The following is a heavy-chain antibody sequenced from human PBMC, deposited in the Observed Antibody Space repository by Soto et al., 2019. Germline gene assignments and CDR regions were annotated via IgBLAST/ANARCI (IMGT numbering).Heavy chain of an antibody. J-gene: IGHJ4*02. CDR2: STHTGNT. D-gene: IGHD1-26*01. Sequence: GPEVQKPGASVKVSCKTSGYAFPHYVINWVRQAPGHGLEWMGFSTHTGNTNYAQNFQGRVVLTTDTSTSTAYMEVTSLRSDDTAVYYCARSGEHPLDYWGQGTPVTVSS. V-gene: IGHV1-18*01. CDR1: GYAFPHYV. CDR3: ARSGEHPLDY.